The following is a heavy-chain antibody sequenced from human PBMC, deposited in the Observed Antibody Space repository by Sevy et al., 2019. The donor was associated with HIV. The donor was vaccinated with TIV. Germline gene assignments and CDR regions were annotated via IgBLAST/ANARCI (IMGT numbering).Heavy chain of an antibody. V-gene: IGHV5-51*01. J-gene: IGHJ4*02. CDR1: GYSFTSHW. CDR2: IYPDDSDT. D-gene: IGHD3-22*01. CDR3: ATSRSGYFDSSGYYIY. Sequence: GESLKLSCKGSGYSFTSHWIGWVRHMPGKGLEWMGIIYPDDSDTRYSPSFQGQVTFSADKSISTAYLQWSSLKASDTASYYCATSRSGYFDSSGYYIYWGQGTLVTVSS.